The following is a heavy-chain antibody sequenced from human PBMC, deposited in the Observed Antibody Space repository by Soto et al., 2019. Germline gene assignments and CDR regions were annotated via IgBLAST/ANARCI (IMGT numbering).Heavy chain of an antibody. D-gene: IGHD3-10*01. Sequence: SETLSLTCSVSGGSVRSGNHFWNWIRQPPGRRLEWLGYMYYTGVTNYNPSLKSRVSMSVDTSKNQFSLKLTSLTAADTAVYYCARGGEPLGYYGLDVWGRGITVTVSS. V-gene: IGHV4-61*01. CDR2: MYYTGVT. CDR1: GGSVRSGNHF. CDR3: ARGGEPLGYYGLDV. J-gene: IGHJ6*02.